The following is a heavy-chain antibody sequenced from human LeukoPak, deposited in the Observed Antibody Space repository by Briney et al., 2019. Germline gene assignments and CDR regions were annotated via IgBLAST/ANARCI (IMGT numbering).Heavy chain of an antibody. CDR2: ISAYNGNT. Sequence: GSVKVSCKASGYIFTNYGISWVRQAPGKGLEWMGWISAYNGNTNYAQKLQGRVTMPTDTSTRTAYMELRSLRADDTAVYYCARDNVHIVGTILHYFDFWAQGTLVTVSS. D-gene: IGHD5-12*01. CDR1: GYIFTNYG. CDR3: ARDNVHIVGTILHYFDF. J-gene: IGHJ4*02. V-gene: IGHV1-18*01.